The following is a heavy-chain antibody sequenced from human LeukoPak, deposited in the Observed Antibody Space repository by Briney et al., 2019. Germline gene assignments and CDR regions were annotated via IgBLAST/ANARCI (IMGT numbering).Heavy chain of an antibody. Sequence: PSETLSLTCTVSGGSISSSSYYWCWIRQPPGKGLEWIGSIYYSGSTYYNPSLKSRVTISVDTSKNQFSLKLSSVTAADTAVYYCARLLIVVVPAAPRGFDYWGQGTLVTVSS. CDR3: ARLLIVVVPAAPRGFDY. D-gene: IGHD2-2*01. J-gene: IGHJ4*02. CDR1: GGSISSSSYY. CDR2: IYYSGST. V-gene: IGHV4-39*01.